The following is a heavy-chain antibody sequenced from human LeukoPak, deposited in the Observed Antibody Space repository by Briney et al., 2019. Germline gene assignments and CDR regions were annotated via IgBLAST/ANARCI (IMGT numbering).Heavy chain of an antibody. J-gene: IGHJ5*02. D-gene: IGHD6-19*01. CDR3: ARVPYSSGWRNWFDP. V-gene: IGHV3-7*01. CDR1: GFTFSSYW. CDR2: IKQDGSEK. Sequence: GALRLSCAASGFTFSSYWMSWVRQAPGKGLEWVANIKQDGSEKYYVDSVKGRFTISRDNAKNSLYLQMNSLRAEDTAVYYCARVPYSSGWRNWFDPWGQGTLVTVYS.